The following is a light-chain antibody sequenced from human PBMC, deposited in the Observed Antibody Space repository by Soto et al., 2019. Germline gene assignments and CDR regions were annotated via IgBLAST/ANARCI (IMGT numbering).Light chain of an antibody. V-gene: IGKV1-5*03. CDR1: QSISSW. Sequence: DIQMTQSPSTLSAFVGDRVTITCRASQSISSWLAWYQQKPGKAPKLLIYKASSLESGVPSRFSGSGSGTEFTLTISSLQPDDIATYYCQQYDSYPYTFGQGTKLEIK. J-gene: IGKJ2*01. CDR3: QQYDSYPYT. CDR2: KAS.